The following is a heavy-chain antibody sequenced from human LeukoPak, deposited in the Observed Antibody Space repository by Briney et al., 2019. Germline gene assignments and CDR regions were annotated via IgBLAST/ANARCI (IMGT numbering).Heavy chain of an antibody. CDR1: GYSISSGYY. V-gene: IGHV4-38-2*01. CDR2: IYHSGST. J-gene: IGHJ4*02. Sequence: SETLSLTCAVSGYSISSGYYWGWIRQPPGKGLEWIGSIYHSGSTYYNPSLKSRVTISVDTSKNQFSLKLSSVTAADTAVYYCARVVFGRVIVNYFDYWGQGTLVTVSS. CDR3: ARVVFGRVIVNYFDY. D-gene: IGHD3-16*02.